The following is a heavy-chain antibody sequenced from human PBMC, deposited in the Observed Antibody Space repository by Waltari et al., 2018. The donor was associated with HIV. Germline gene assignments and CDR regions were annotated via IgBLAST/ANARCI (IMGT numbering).Heavy chain of an antibody. D-gene: IGHD1-26*01. V-gene: IGHV3-43*01. CDR3: AKDMGSGSYSGFDY. Sequence: EVQLVESGGVVVQPGGSLRVSCAVSGFTFADYTMPWVRQAPGKGLEGVSLISWDGGSTYYADSVKGRFTISRDNSKNSLYLQMNSLRTEDSALYYCAKDMGSGSYSGFDYWGQGTLVTVSS. J-gene: IGHJ4*02. CDR1: GFTFADYT. CDR2: ISWDGGST.